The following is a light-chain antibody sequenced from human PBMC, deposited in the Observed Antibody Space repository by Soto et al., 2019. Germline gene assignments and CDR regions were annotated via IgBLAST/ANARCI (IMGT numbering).Light chain of an antibody. CDR3: QQYTSYYT. V-gene: IGKV1-5*03. J-gene: IGKJ2*01. Sequence: DIHLTQSPSTLSASVGDRVTITCRASQSINNWLAWYQQKPGKAPKLLIYKASTLQSGVPSRFSGSGSGADFTLTISGLQPDDFGTYYCQQYTSYYTFGQGTKLEIK. CDR1: QSINNW. CDR2: KAS.